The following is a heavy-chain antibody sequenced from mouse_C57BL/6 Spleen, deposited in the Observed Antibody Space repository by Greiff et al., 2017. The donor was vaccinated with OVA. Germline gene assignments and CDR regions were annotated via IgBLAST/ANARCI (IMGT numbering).Heavy chain of an antibody. CDR1: GFTFSDYY. Sequence: EVKLMESEGGLVQPGRSMKLSCTASGFTFSDYYMAWVRQVPEKGLEWVANINYDGSSTYYLDSLKSRFIISRDNAKNILYLQMSSLKSEDTATYYCAREGGSSYGFDYWGQGTTLTVSS. CDR3: AREGGSSYGFDY. V-gene: IGHV5-16*01. J-gene: IGHJ2*01. CDR2: INYDGSST. D-gene: IGHD1-1*01.